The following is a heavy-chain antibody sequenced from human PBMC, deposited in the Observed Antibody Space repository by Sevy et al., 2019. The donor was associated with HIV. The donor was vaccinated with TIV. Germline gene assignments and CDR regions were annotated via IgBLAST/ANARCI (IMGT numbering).Heavy chain of an antibody. CDR2: ISAYNGNT. CDR3: ARTVGGSYRYYFDY. V-gene: IGHV1-18*04. D-gene: IGHD3-16*02. CDR1: GYTFTSYG. Sequence: ASVKVSCKASGYTFTSYGISWVRQAPGQGLEWMGWISAYNGNTNYAQKLQGRVTMTTDTSMSTAYMELRSLRSDDTAVYYCARTVGGSYRYYFDYWGQGTLVTVSS. J-gene: IGHJ4*02.